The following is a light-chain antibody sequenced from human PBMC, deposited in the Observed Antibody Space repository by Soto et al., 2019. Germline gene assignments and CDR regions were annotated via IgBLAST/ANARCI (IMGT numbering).Light chain of an antibody. V-gene: IGKV1-13*02. CDR1: QGIATG. Sequence: QVTQSPSSLSASIGDTVTISCRASQGIATGLAWYQQKPGAPPKLLIYDASTLERGIPSRFSGRGSGTHFILTINNLQPEDFATYYCQQFNSLFGQGTRLEI. CDR2: DAS. J-gene: IGKJ5*01. CDR3: QQFNSL.